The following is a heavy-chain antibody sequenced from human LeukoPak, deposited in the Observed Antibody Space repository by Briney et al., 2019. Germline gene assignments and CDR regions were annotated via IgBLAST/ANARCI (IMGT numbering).Heavy chain of an antibody. Sequence: GGSLRLSCAASGFTFSSYSMNWVRQAPGKGLEWVSYISSSSSTIYYADSVKGRFTISRDNAKNSLYLQMNSLRAEDTAVYYCARGKGILHDYWGQGTLLTVSS. CDR1: GFTFSSYS. D-gene: IGHD1-14*01. CDR2: ISSSSSTI. V-gene: IGHV3-48*01. J-gene: IGHJ4*02. CDR3: ARGKGILHDY.